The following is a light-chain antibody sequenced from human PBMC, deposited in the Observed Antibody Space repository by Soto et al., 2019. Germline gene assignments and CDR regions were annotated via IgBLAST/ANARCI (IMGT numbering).Light chain of an antibody. CDR2: GAS. CDR3: QQYGSSPWT. J-gene: IGKJ1*01. Sequence: EIVLTQSPGTLSLSPGERATLSCRASQSVSSSYLAWYQQKPGQAPRLLIYGASSRATGIPDRFSGSGSGTDFTLTISRLEPEVFAVYYCQQYGSSPWTFGQGT. CDR1: QSVSSSY. V-gene: IGKV3-20*01.